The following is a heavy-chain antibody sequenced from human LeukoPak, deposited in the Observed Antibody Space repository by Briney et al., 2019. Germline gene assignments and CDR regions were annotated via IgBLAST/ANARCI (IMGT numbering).Heavy chain of an antibody. D-gene: IGHD5-18*01. V-gene: IGHV1-18*01. CDR2: ISAYNGNT. Sequence: ASVKVSCKASGYTFTSYGIGWVRQAPGQGLEWMGWISAYNGNTNYAQKLQSRVTMTTDTSTSTAYMELRSLRSDDTAVYYCARDRGGYSYGYNWFDPWGQGTLVTVSS. CDR3: ARDRGGYSYGYNWFDP. J-gene: IGHJ5*02. CDR1: GYTFTSYG.